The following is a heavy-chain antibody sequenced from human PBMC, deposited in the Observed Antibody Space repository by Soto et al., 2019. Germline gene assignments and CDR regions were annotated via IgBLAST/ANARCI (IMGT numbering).Heavy chain of an antibody. J-gene: IGHJ4*02. CDR1: GFTFSSYW. CDR2: ISYDGSNK. V-gene: IGHV3-30-3*01. D-gene: IGHD6-13*01. Sequence: GGSLRLSCAASGFTFSSYWMSWVRQAPGKGLEWVAVISYDGSNKYYADSVKGRFTISRDNSKNTLYLQMNSLRAEDTAVYYCARAGSEYSSSYKTWSYYFDYWGQGTLVTVSS. CDR3: ARAGSEYSSSYKTWSYYFDY.